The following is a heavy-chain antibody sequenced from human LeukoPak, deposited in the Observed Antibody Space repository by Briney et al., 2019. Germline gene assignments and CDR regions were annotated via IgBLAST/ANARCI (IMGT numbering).Heavy chain of an antibody. CDR1: GGSTSSGSYY. J-gene: IGHJ4*02. V-gene: IGHV4-61*02. Sequence: SETLSLTCTVPGGSTSSGSYYWSWIRQPAGKGLEWIGRIYTSGSTNYNPSLKSRVTISVDTSKNQFSLKLSSVTAADTAVYYCASTGIAAAGSDYWGQGTLVTVSS. D-gene: IGHD6-13*01. CDR3: ASTGIAAAGSDY. CDR2: IYTSGST.